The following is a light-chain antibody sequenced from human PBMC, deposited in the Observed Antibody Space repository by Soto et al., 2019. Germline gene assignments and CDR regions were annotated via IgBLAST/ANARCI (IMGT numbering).Light chain of an antibody. CDR1: QGISTY. J-gene: IGKJ5*01. Sequence: DIQLTQSPSSLSASVGDRVTITFRASQGISTYLAWFQQKPGKAPNLLIYGASTLESGVPSRFSGSGSGTDFTLTISSLQPEDFATYYCQQSYSTPVTFGQGTRLEIK. CDR3: QQSYSTPVT. CDR2: GAS. V-gene: IGKV1-39*01.